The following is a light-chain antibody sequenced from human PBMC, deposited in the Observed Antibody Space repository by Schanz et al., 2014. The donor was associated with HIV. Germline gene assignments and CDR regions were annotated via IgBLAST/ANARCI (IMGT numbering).Light chain of an antibody. CDR2: DVS. CDR1: YNDIGAYTY. J-gene: IGLJ3*02. V-gene: IGLV2-14*03. CDR3: SSFRNTNTVV. Sequence: QSALTQPASVSGSPGQSITISCTGTYNDIGAYTYVSWYQQHPGRAPKLVISDVSSRPSGVSNRFSGSKSGNTASLTISGLQAEDEADYYCSSFRNTNTVVFGGGTKLTVL.